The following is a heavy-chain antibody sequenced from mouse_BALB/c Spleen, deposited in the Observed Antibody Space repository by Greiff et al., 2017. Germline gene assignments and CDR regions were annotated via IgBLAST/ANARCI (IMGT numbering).Heavy chain of an antibody. V-gene: IGHV14-3*02. CDR2: IDPANGNT. CDR3: ARSKDYDDYAMDY. J-gene: IGHJ4*01. CDR1: GFNIKDTY. D-gene: IGHD2-4*01. Sequence: EVKLMESGAELVKPGASVKLSCTASGFNIKDTYMHWVKQRPEQGLEWIGRIDPANGNTKYDPKFQGKATITADTSSNTAYLQLSSLTSEDTAVYYCARSKDYDDYAMDYWGQGTSVTVSS.